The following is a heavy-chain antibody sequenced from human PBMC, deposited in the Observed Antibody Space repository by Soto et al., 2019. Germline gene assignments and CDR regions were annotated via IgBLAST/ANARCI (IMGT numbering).Heavy chain of an antibody. Sequence: GGSLRLSCAASGFNFSSYAMHRVRQAPGKGLEWVAVISYDGSNKYYADTVQVLFTISRVNSKNTLYLLSNSLRAVDTAVYYCARDTTKRPYGYFDYWGQGTLVTSPQ. D-gene: IGHD4-17*01. J-gene: IGHJ4*02. CDR2: ISYDGSNK. V-gene: IGHV3-30-3*01. CDR3: ARDTTKRPYGYFDY. CDR1: GFNFSSYA.